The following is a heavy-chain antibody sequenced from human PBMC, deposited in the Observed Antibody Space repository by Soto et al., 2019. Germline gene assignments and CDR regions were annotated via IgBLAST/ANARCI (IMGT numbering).Heavy chain of an antibody. J-gene: IGHJ2*01. CDR3: VLCATAGYFDL. V-gene: IGHV4-4*07. CDR2: IYTSESP. Sequence: PSETLSLTCTVSGGSISNYYWSWIRQPAGKGLEWIGRIYTSESPDDNPSLKSRVTMSVDTSKNQVSLKLSSLTAADTAVYYCVLCATAGYFDLWGRGTLVTVSS. CDR1: GGSISNYY.